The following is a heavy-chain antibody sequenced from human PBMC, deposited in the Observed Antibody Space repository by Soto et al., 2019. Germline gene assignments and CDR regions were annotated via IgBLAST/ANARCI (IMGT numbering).Heavy chain of an antibody. J-gene: IGHJ4*02. CDR3: ARDAAAAGTGGMGCFDY. V-gene: IGHV4-4*02. CDR1: SGSISSSNW. CDR2: IYHSGST. Sequence: SXTLSLTCAVSSGSISSSNWWSWVRQPPGKGLEWIGEIYHSGSTNYNPSLKSRVTISVDKSKNQFSLKLSSVTAADTAVYYCARDAAAAGTGGMGCFDYLGQGTLVTVSS. D-gene: IGHD6-13*01.